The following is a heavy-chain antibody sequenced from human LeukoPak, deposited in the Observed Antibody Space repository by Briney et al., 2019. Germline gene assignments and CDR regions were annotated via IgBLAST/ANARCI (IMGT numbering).Heavy chain of an antibody. D-gene: IGHD2-2*02. CDR2: LSFDGSDK. Sequence: GGSLRLSCAASGFIFGSYAMHWVRQAPGKGLEWVAVLSFDGSDKFYADSVKDRFTISRDNSKTTLYLEMDSLRAEDTAVYYCAKGYCTSTTCYRYYYYYMDVWGKGTTVTVSS. J-gene: IGHJ6*03. CDR1: GFIFGSYA. CDR3: AKGYCTSTTCYRYYYYYMDV. V-gene: IGHV3-30*01.